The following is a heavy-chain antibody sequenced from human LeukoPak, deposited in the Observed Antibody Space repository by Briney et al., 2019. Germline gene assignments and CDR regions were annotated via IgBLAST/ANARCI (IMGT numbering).Heavy chain of an antibody. Sequence: GGSLRLSCAASGFTVSSNYMSWVRQAPGEGLEWVSVIYSGGSTYYADSVKGRFTISRDNSKNTLYLQMNSLRAEDTAVYYCARGYDFWSGIPFDYWGQGTLVTVSS. V-gene: IGHV3-53*05. CDR3: ARGYDFWSGIPFDY. CDR1: GFTVSSNY. D-gene: IGHD3-3*01. J-gene: IGHJ4*02. CDR2: IYSGGST.